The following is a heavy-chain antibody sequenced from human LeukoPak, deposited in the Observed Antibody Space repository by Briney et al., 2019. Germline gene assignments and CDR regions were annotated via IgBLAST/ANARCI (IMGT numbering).Heavy chain of an antibody. CDR2: IIPIFGTA. J-gene: IGHJ4*02. Sequence: ASVKVSCKASGGTFSSYAISWVRQAPGQGLEWMGRIIPIFGTANYAQKFQGRVTITTDESTSTAYMELSSLRSEDTAVYYCASTLHYDILTGYYPFDYWGQGTLVTVSS. CDR1: GGTFSSYA. V-gene: IGHV1-69*05. D-gene: IGHD3-9*01. CDR3: ASTLHYDILTGYYPFDY.